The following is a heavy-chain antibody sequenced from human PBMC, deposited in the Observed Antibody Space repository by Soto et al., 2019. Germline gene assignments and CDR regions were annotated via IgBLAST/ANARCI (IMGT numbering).Heavy chain of an antibody. D-gene: IGHD3-22*01. CDR1: GFTFSNAW. Sequence: PGGSLRLSCAASGFTFSNAWINWVRQAPGKGLEWVGRVKSKNHGGTTDFAAPVKGRFAISRDDSKNMVYLEMNSLKTEDTAIYYCTTDSYITSIIVRFDYWGHGTLVTVSS. J-gene: IGHJ4*01. CDR2: VKSKNHGGTT. CDR3: TTDSYITSIIVRFDY. V-gene: IGHV3-15*07.